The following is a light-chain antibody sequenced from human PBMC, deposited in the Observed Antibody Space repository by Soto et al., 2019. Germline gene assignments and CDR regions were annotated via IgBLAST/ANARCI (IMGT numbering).Light chain of an antibody. V-gene: IGLV2-23*02. CDR3: CSYAGSSFYV. Sequence: QSALTQPASVSGSPGQSITISCTGTSSDVGSYNLVSWYQQHPGKAPKLMIYEVSKRPSGVSNRFSGSESGNTASLTISGLQAEDEADYYCCSYAGSSFYVFGTGTKLTVL. J-gene: IGLJ1*01. CDR1: SSDVGSYNL. CDR2: EVS.